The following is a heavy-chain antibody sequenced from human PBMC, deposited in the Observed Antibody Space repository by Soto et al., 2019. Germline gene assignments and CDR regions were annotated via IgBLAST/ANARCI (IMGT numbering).Heavy chain of an antibody. J-gene: IGHJ4*02. Sequence: QVQLVQSGAEVKKPGSSVKVSCKASGGTFSSYAISWVRQAPGQGLEWMGGIIPIFGTANYAQKFQGRVTITADESTSTAYMELSSLRSEDTAVYYCASGYCGGDCYPSEYYFDYWGQGTLVTVSS. D-gene: IGHD2-21*02. CDR1: GGTFSSYA. V-gene: IGHV1-69*12. CDR2: IIPIFGTA. CDR3: ASGYCGGDCYPSEYYFDY.